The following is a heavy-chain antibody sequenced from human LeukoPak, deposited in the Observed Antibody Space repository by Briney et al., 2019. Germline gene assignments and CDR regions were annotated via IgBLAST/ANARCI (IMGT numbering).Heavy chain of an antibody. CDR1: GYIFTNYD. Sequence: GASVMVSCKASGYIFTNYDISWVRQAPGQGLEWMGWISVYNGKTNYAQNLQGRVTMTTDTSTNTAYMELRSLRSGGTAIYYCARSVGDTMIVPTGYWGQGTLVTVSS. D-gene: IGHD3-22*01. CDR2: ISVYNGKT. J-gene: IGHJ4*02. CDR3: ARSVGDTMIVPTGY. V-gene: IGHV1-18*01.